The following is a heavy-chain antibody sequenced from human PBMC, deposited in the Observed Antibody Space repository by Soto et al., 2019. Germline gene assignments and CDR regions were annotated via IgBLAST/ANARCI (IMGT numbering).Heavy chain of an antibody. D-gene: IGHD6-13*01. V-gene: IGHV4-39*02. Sequence: SETLSLTCDVSGGPVGYTSFYWGWLRQSPGKGLEWIGSVHHSVTTYYNPSLKGRVTISMDTSKNQFSLRLTSVTAADTAVYYCARDTSSTSLRAEYFQFWRQGTQVTVSS. J-gene: IGHJ1*01. CDR1: GGPVGYTSFY. CDR2: VHHSVTT. CDR3: ARDTSSTSLRAEYFQF.